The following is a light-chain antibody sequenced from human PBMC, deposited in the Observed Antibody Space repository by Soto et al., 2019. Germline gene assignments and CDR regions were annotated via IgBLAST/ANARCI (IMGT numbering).Light chain of an antibody. CDR2: GAS. V-gene: IGKV3-15*01. J-gene: IGKJ4*01. CDR3: QQYNNWPRT. Sequence: EIVMTQSPATLSVSPGERATLSCRASQSISITLAWYQQKPGQAPRLLIYGASTRATDIPARFSGSGSWTEFTLTISGLQSEDFAVYYYQQYNNWPRTFGGGTKVEI. CDR1: QSISIT.